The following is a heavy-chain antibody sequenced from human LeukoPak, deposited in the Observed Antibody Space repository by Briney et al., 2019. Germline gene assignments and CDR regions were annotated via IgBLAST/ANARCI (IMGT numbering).Heavy chain of an antibody. CDR1: GFTFSNYC. V-gene: IGHV3-30*18. CDR2: ISYGGSNK. D-gene: IGHD2-2*01. Sequence: PGRSLRLSCAASGFTFSNYCMHWVRQAPGKGLEGVAVISYGGSNKYYADSVKGRFTFSRDNSKNTLYLQMSSLRAEDTSVYYCAKEKGIYCSSIDCSPGMDVWGQGTTVTVSS. CDR3: AKEKGIYCSSIDCSPGMDV. J-gene: IGHJ6*02.